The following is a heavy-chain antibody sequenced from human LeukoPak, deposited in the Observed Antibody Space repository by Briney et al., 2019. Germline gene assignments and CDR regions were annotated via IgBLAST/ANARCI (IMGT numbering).Heavy chain of an antibody. V-gene: IGHV3-30-3*01. CDR1: GFTFSSYA. J-gene: IGHJ6*02. Sequence: GRSLRLSCAASGFTFSSYAMHWVRQAPGKGLEWVAVISYDGSNKYYADSVKGRFTISRDNSKNTLYLQMNSLRAEDMAVYYCARGVVPGPGYGMDVWGQGTTVTVSS. CDR3: ARGVVPGPGYGMDV. D-gene: IGHD2-2*01. CDR2: ISYDGSNK.